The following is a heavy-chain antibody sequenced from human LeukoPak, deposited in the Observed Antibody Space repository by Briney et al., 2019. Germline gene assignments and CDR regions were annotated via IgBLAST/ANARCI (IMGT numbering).Heavy chain of an antibody. CDR2: ISGSGSNT. D-gene: IGHD3-16*01. CDR3: AKERGISYTYEFDY. Sequence: GGSLRLSCAASGFAFANYAMTWVRQAPGKGLDWVSLISGSGSNTYYTDSVQGRFTISRDNSRNTLYLQMSSLRAEDTAIYYCAKERGISYTYEFDYWGQGALVTVSS. CDR1: GFAFANYA. V-gene: IGHV3-23*01. J-gene: IGHJ4*02.